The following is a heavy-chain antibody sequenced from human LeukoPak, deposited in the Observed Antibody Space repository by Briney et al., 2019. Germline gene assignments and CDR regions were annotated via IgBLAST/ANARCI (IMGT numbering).Heavy chain of an antibody. CDR3: ARLLVGATTGDY. D-gene: IGHD1-26*01. J-gene: IGHJ4*02. Sequence: ATVKVSCKASGYTFTSYYMHWVRQAPGQGLEWMGIINPSGGSTSYAQKFQGRVTMTRDTSTSTVYMELSSLRSEDTAVYYCARLLVGATTGDYWGQGTLVTVSS. CDR2: INPSGGST. CDR1: GYTFTSYY. V-gene: IGHV1-46*03.